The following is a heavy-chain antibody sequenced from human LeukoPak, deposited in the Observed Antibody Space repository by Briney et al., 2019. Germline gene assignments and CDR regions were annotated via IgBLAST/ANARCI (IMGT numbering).Heavy chain of an antibody. D-gene: IGHD2-2*01. CDR3: ARRYQLLSGDAFDI. CDR2: IYTSGST. J-gene: IGHJ3*02. Sequence: PSETLSLTCTVSGGSISSYYWSWIRQPAGKGLEWIGRIYTSGSTNYNPSLKSRVTMSVDTPKNQFSLKLSSVTAADTAVYYCARRYQLLSGDAFDIWGQGTMVTVSS. CDR1: GGSISSYY. V-gene: IGHV4-4*07.